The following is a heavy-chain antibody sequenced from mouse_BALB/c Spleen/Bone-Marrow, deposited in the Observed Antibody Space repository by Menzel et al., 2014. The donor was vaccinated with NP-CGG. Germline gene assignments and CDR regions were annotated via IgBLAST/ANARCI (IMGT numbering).Heavy chain of an antibody. Sequence: EVHLVESGGGLVQPGGSLKLSCAASGFTFXSYGMSWVRQTPDKRLEMIATINVNGDTTYHPDSVKGRFTISRDNVKNTLYLQMSSLKSEDTAMYYCARGYDYSSWFAYWGQGTLVTVSA. D-gene: IGHD2-4*01. V-gene: IGHV5-6-3*01. CDR1: GFTFXSYG. CDR2: INVNGDTT. CDR3: ARGYDYSSWFAY. J-gene: IGHJ3*01.